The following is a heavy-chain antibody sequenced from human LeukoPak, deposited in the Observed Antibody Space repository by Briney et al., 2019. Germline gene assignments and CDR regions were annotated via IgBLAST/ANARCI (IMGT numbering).Heavy chain of an antibody. CDR1: GFTFSNYA. V-gene: IGHV3-23*01. J-gene: IGHJ4*02. CDR3: AKDNSDYFDY. D-gene: IGHD4-23*01. CDR2: ISGSGDST. Sequence: GGSLRLSCAASGFTFSNYAINWVRQAPDKGLEWVSAISGSGDSTYYADSVRGRFTISRDNSKSTVYLHVSSLRAEDTALYFCAKDNSDYFDYWGQGTLITVSS.